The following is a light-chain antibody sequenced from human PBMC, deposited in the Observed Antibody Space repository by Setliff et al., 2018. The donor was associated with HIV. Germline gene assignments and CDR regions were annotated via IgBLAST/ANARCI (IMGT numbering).Light chain of an antibody. CDR3: QSYDSSLSASGV. J-gene: IGLJ1*01. V-gene: IGLV1-40*01. CDR1: SSNIGAGYD. Sequence: QSVLTQPPSVSWAPGQRVTIPCTGSSSNIGAGYDVHWYQQLPGTAPKLLIYGNTNRPSGVPDRFSGSKSGTSASLAITGLQPEDEADYYCQSYDSSLSASGVFGTGTKGTVL. CDR2: GNT.